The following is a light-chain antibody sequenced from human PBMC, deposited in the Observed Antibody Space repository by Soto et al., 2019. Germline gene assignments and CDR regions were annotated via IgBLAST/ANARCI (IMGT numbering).Light chain of an antibody. CDR2: KAS. CDR3: QQYNSYPYS. J-gene: IGKJ2*03. V-gene: IGKV1-5*03. CDR1: QTIFSW. Sequence: IQMTQSPSTLSASVGDRVSITCRASQTIFSWLAWYQQKPGKAPKLVIYKASSLESGVPSRYSGSGSGTECTLTISGLQPDDFATYCCQQYNSYPYSFGQGTKLEIK.